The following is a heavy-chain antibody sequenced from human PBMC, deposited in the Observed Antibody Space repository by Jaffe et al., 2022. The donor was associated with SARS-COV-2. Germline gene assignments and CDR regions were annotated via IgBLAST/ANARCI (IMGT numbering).Heavy chain of an antibody. J-gene: IGHJ5*02. D-gene: IGHD2-2*02. CDR1: GGSISSSSYY. Sequence: QLQLQESGPGLVKPSETLSLTCTVSGGSISSSSYYWGWIRQPPGKGLEWIGSIYYSGSTYYNPSLKSRVTISVDTSKNQFSLKLSSVTAADTAVYYCARHVGDIVVVPAAIPPWFDPWGQGTLVTVSS. CDR2: IYYSGST. CDR3: ARHVGDIVVVPAAIPPWFDP. V-gene: IGHV4-39*01.